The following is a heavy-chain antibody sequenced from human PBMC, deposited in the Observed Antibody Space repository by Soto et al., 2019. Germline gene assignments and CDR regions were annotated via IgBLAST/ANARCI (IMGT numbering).Heavy chain of an antibody. CDR2: INTNTGNP. CDR1: GYTFTSYA. Sequence: ASVKVSCKASGYTFTSYAMNWVRQAPGQGLEWMGWINTNTGNPTYAQGFTGRFVFSLDTSVSTAYLQICSLKAEDTAVYYCARPYGDLSYYYYYGMDVWGQGTTVTVSS. D-gene: IGHD4-17*01. J-gene: IGHJ6*02. CDR3: ARPYGDLSYYYYYGMDV. V-gene: IGHV7-4-1*01.